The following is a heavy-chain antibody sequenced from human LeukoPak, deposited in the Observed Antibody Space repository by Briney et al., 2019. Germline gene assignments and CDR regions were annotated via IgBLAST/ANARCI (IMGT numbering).Heavy chain of an antibody. V-gene: IGHV1-18*01. J-gene: IGHJ4*02. D-gene: IGHD5-12*01. Sequence: ASVKVSCTASGYTFTSYGISWVRQAPGQGLEWMGWISTYNGNTNSAQKFQGRVTMTTDTSTSTAYMDLRSLRSDDTAVYYCATFSYTGSEEDFDYWGQGTLVTVSS. CDR2: ISTYNGNT. CDR1: GYTFTSYG. CDR3: ATFSYTGSEEDFDY.